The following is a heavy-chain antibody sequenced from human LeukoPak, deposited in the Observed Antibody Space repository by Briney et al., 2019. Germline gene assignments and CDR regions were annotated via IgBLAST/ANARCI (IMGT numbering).Heavy chain of an antibody. CDR1: GGSISSGGYS. J-gene: IGHJ6*02. CDR3: ARGTRSYGYYYYGMDV. D-gene: IGHD5-18*01. CDR2: TYHSGST. V-gene: IGHV4-30-2*01. Sequence: PSQTLSLTCAVSGGSISSGGYSWSWIRQPPGKGLEWIGYTYHSGSTYYNPSLKSRVTISVDRSKNQFSLKLSSVTAADTAVYYCARGTRSYGYYYYGMDVWGQGTTVTVSS.